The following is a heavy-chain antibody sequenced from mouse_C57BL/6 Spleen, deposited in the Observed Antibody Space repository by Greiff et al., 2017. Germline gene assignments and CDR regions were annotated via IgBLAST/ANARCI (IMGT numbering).Heavy chain of an antibody. Sequence: LVESGAELARPGASVKLSCKASGYTFTSYGISWVKQRTGQGLEWIGEIYPRSGNTYYNEKFKGKATLTADKSSSTAYMELRSLTSEDSAVYFCARFLYDGYYDYYAMDYWGQGTSVTVSS. D-gene: IGHD2-3*01. CDR3: ARFLYDGYYDYYAMDY. CDR1: GYTFTSYG. J-gene: IGHJ4*01. CDR2: IYPRSGNT. V-gene: IGHV1-81*01.